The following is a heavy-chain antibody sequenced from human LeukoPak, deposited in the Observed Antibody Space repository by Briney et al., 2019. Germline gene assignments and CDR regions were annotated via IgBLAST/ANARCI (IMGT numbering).Heavy chain of an antibody. J-gene: IGHJ5*02. CDR3: AKEPRKYCSTSCPNWIDP. D-gene: IGHD2-2*01. V-gene: IGHV3-23*01. Sequence: GGSLRLSCAASGFTFSNYAMGWPRQAPGKGLEWVSGISGSGGRTYYADSVKGRFTISRDNSKNTLYLQMSSLRAEDTAVYYCAKEPRKYCSTSCPNWIDPWGQGTLVTVSS. CDR1: GFTFSNYA. CDR2: ISGSGGRT.